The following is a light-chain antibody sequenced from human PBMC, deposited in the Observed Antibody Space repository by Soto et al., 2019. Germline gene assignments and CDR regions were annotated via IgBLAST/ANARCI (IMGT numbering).Light chain of an antibody. J-gene: IGLJ1*01. CDR1: SSDVGGYNY. V-gene: IGLV2-14*01. CDR3: SSYTSTSTHV. Sequence: QSVLAQPASVSGSPGQSITISCTGTSSDVGGYNYVSWYQQHPGKAPKLMIYEVSNRPSGVSNRFSGYKSGNTASLTISGLQAEDEADYYRSSYTSTSTHVFGTGTKV. CDR2: EVS.